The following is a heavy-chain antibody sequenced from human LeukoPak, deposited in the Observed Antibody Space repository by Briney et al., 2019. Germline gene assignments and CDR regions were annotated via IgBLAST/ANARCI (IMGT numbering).Heavy chain of an antibody. CDR1: GFTFSSYG. CDR3: AKTRGYCSGGTCSYMDV. D-gene: IGHD2-15*01. J-gene: IGHJ6*03. CDR2: TRYDGSNK. V-gene: IGHV3-30*02. Sequence: GGSLRLSCAASGFTFSSYGMHWVRQAPGKGLEWVAFTRYDGSNKDYADSVKGRFTTSRDNSKNTLYLQMNSLRAEDTAVYYCAKTRGYCSGGTCSYMDVWGKGTTVTVSS.